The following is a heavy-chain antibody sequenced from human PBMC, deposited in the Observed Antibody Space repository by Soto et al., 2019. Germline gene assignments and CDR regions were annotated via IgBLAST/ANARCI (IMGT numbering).Heavy chain of an antibody. CDR3: AKTRGAMIYAISVYGMDV. J-gene: IGHJ6*02. CDR2: ISGSADST. V-gene: IGHV3-23*01. Sequence: EVQLLESGGGLVQPGGSLRLSCAASGFTFSSFALNWVRQAPGKGLEWVSIISGSADSTFYADSVKGRFTISRDNSKNMLYRQINSLRAEDTAVYYCAKTRGAMIYAISVYGMDVWGQGTPFTVSS. D-gene: IGHD2-8*01. CDR1: GFTFSSFA.